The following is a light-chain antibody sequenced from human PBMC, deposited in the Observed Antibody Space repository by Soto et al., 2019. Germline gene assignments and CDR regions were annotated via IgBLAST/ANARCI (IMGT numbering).Light chain of an antibody. CDR3: SSYTTTNTHVI. CDR2: GVN. J-gene: IGLJ2*01. V-gene: IGLV2-14*01. CDR1: SSDVGGYDF. Sequence: QSALTQPASVSGSPGQSITISCSGSSSDVGGYDFVSWYQHHPGKAPKLLIFGVNNRPSGVSDRFSGSKSGNTASLTIFGLQSEDEADYYCSSYTTTNTHVIFGAGTQLTVL.